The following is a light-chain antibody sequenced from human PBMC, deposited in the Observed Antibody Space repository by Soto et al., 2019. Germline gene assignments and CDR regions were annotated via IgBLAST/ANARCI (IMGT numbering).Light chain of an antibody. J-gene: IGKJ1*01. V-gene: IGKV1-39*01. CDR3: QQSYSFWT. CDR1: QSISRY. Sequence: DIQMTQSPSSLSASVGDRVTITCRASQSISRYLNWYQHKPGKAPNILIYAGSSLQSGVPSRFSGRGSRTDFTLTISGLQPEDFATYSCQQSYSFWTFDQGPKVDI. CDR2: AGS.